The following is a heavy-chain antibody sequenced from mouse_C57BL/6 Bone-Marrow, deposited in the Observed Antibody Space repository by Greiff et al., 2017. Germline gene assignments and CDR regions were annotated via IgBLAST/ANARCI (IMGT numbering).Heavy chain of an antibody. D-gene: IGHD1-1*01. Sequence: QVQLQQSGAELVKPGASVKISCKASGYAFSSYWMNWVKQRPGKGLEWIGQIYPGDGDTNYNGKFKGKATLTADKSSSTAYMQLSSLTSEDSAVYFCAGWGEYGSSAAWFAYWGQGTLVTVSA. CDR3: AGWGEYGSSAAWFAY. CDR2: IYPGDGDT. V-gene: IGHV1-80*01. CDR1: GYAFSSYW. J-gene: IGHJ3*01.